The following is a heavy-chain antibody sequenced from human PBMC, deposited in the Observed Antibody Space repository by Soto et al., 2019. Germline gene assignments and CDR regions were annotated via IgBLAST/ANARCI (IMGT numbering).Heavy chain of an antibody. CDR2: INPYNANT. V-gene: IGHV1-18*01. D-gene: IGHD2-15*01. CDR1: GFTFTIYG. CDR3: ARVVAAAPVYYGMDV. J-gene: IGHJ6*02. Sequence: ASVKVSCKASGFTFTIYGIAWVRQAPRQGLEWMGWINPYNANTNYAQKFQGRVTMTTDSSTTTGYMELRSLRSDDTAVYYCARVVAAAPVYYGMDVWGQGTTVTVS.